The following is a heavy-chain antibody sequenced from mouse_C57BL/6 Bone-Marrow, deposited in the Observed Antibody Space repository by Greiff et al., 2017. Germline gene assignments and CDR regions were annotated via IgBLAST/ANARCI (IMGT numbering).Heavy chain of an antibody. CDR2: MDPSSGGT. Sequence: VQLQQSGAELVKPGASVKLSCKASGYTFTSYWMHWVKQRPGRGLEWIGRMDPSSGGTKYNAKFKSKATLTVAKPSSTAYMQLSSLTSEDSAVYYCARGGLHYNGSSLAWFAYWGQGTLVTVSA. D-gene: IGHD1-1*01. CDR1: GYTFTSYW. V-gene: IGHV1-72*01. CDR3: ARGGLHYNGSSLAWFAY. J-gene: IGHJ3*01.